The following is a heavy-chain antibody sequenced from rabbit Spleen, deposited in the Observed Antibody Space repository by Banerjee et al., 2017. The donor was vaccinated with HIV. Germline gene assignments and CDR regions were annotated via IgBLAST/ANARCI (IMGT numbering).Heavy chain of an antibody. CDR1: GFSFSGRYW. V-gene: IGHV1S45*01. J-gene: IGHJ4*01. D-gene: IGHD3-1*01. Sequence: QEQLEESGGDLVKPEGSLTLTCTASGFSFSGRYWICWVRQAPGKGPEWIACIHDTNNGATYYATWAKGRFTISKTSSTTVTLQVTSLTGADTATYFCARGLLAGSASWLGYLDLWGPGTLVTVS. CDR2: IHDTNNGAT. CDR3: ARGLLAGSASWLGYLDL.